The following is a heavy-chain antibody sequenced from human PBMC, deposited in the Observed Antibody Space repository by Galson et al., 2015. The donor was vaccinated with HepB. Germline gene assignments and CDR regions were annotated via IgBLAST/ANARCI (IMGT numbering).Heavy chain of an antibody. CDR2: ISYDGSNK. V-gene: IGHV3-30*18. CDR3: AKPYYYDSSGYYFFDY. J-gene: IGHJ4*02. Sequence: SLRLSCAASGFTFSSYGMHWVRQAPGKGLKWVAVISYDGSNKYYADSVKGRFTISRDNSKNTLYLQMNSLRAEDTAVYYCAKPYYYDSSGYYFFDYWGQGTLVTVSS. D-gene: IGHD3-22*01. CDR1: GFTFSSYG.